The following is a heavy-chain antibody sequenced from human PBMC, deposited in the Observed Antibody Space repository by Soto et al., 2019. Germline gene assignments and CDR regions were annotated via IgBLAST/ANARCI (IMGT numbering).Heavy chain of an antibody. CDR3: AKEYSSGFDY. J-gene: IGHJ4*02. Sequence: QVQLVESGGGVVQPGRSLRLSCAASGFTFSSYGMHWVRQAPGKGLEWVAVISYDGSNKYYADSVKGRFTISRDNSKNTLYLQMNSLRAEDTAVYYCAKEYSSGFDYWGQATLVTVSS. CDR2: ISYDGSNK. CDR1: GFTFSSYG. D-gene: IGHD6-19*01. V-gene: IGHV3-30*18.